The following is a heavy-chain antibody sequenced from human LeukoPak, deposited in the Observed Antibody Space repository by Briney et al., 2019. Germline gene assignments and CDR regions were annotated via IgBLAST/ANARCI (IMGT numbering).Heavy chain of an antibody. CDR1: GGSISSGSYY. Sequence: SSQTLSLTCTVSGGSISSGSYYWSWIRQPPGKGLEWIGYIYYSGSTNYNPSLKSRVTISVDTSKNQFSLKLSSVTAADTAVYYCASHYWSPWWEPEYYFDYWGQGTLVTVSS. V-gene: IGHV4-61*01. J-gene: IGHJ4*02. D-gene: IGHD2-15*01. CDR3: ASHYWSPWWEPEYYFDY. CDR2: IYYSGST.